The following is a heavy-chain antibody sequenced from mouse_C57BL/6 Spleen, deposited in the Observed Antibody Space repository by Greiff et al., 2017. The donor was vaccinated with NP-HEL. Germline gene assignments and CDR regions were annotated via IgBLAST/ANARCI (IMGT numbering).Heavy chain of an antibody. Sequence: QVQLQESGAELVRPGASVKLSCKASGYTFTDYYINWVKQRPGQGLEWIARIYPGSGNTYYNEKFKGKATLTAEKSSSTAYMQLSSLTSEDSAVYFWARMEADGSSYFAYWGQGTLVTVSA. CDR3: ARMEADGSSYFAY. CDR2: IYPGSGNT. D-gene: IGHD1-1*01. J-gene: IGHJ3*01. CDR1: GYTFTDYY. V-gene: IGHV1-76*01.